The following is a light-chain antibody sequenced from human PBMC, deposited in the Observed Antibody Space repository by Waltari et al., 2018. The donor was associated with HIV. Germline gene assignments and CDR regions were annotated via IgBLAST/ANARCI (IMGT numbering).Light chain of an antibody. V-gene: IGLV3-21*02. J-gene: IGLJ3*02. Sequence: SYVLTQPPSVSVAPGQTARVTCGGNNIGSKSVHWYQVKPGQAPVLVVDDDSDRPSGIPEQFPGSNSGNTATLTISRVEAGDEADYYCQVWDTGGDHPEWVFGGGTKLTVL. CDR1: NIGSKS. CDR3: QVWDTGGDHPEWV. CDR2: DDS.